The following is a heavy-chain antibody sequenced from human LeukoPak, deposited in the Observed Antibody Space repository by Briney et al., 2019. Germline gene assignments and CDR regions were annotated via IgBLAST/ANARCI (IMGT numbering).Heavy chain of an antibody. Sequence: GGSLRLSCAASGFTFSNYSMNWVRQAPGKGLEWVSSISSSSSYIYYADSVKGRFTISRDNAKNSLYLQMNSLRAEDTAVYYCARDYYLYSSGWEGGDYWGQGTLVTVSS. V-gene: IGHV3-21*01. J-gene: IGHJ4*02. D-gene: IGHD6-19*01. CDR3: ARDYYLYSSGWEGGDY. CDR2: ISSSSSYI. CDR1: GFTFSNYS.